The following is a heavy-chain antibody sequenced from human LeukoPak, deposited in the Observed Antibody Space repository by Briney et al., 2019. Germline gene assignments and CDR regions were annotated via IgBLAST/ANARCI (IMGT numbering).Heavy chain of an antibody. CDR2: INDIGTTQ. J-gene: IGHJ3*02. V-gene: IGHV3-48*03. D-gene: IGHD2-21*02. Sequence: GGSLRLSCAVSGFTFSSYELNWVRQAPGKGLEWVSYINDIGTTQHYADSVKGRFTISRDNAKNSLYLQMNSLTAEDTAVYYCARDRSKVTAYDDALDIWGRGTMVIVSS. CDR3: ARDRSKVTAYDDALDI. CDR1: GFTFSSYE.